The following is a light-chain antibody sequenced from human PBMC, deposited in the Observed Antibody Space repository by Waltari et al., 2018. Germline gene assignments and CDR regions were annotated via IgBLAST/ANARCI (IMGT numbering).Light chain of an antibody. CDR1: GESRAYP. CDR2: GNSDGSN. V-gene: IGLV4-69*01. J-gene: IGLJ3*02. CDR3: QTWGTGIQV. Sequence: LVLTQSPSASASLGAPVKPTCSLPGESRAYPIAWHQKPQLKGPRYLITGNSDGSNKKAVVISERFSGSSSDLDRYLIISRLQSDDEADYFCQTWGTGIQVFGSGTKLTVL.